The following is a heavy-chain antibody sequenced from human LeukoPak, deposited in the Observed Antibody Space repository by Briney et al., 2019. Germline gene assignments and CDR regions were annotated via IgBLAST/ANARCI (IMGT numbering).Heavy chain of an antibody. CDR2: INPNSGGT. CDR3: ARAYCGGDCSFDC. V-gene: IGHV1-2*02. CDR1: GYTFTGYY. J-gene: IGHJ4*02. Sequence: ASVTVSCKASGYTFTGYYMHWVRQAPGQGLEWMGWINPNSGGTNYAQKFQGRVTVTSDTSISTAYMELSRLRSDDTAVYYCARAYCGGDCSFDCWVQGTLVTVSS. D-gene: IGHD2-21*02.